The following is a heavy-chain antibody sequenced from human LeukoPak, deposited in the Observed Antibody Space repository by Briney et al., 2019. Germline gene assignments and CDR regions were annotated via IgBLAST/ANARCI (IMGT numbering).Heavy chain of an antibody. J-gene: IGHJ4*02. D-gene: IGHD2-2*01. CDR1: GFTFSSYG. CDR3: AKAGPLYCSSTSCPTDWVDY. V-gene: IGHV3-30*02. CDR2: IRYDGSNK. Sequence: GGSLRLSCAASGFTFSSYGMHWVRQAPGKGLEWVAFIRYDGSNKYYADSVKGRCTISRDNSKKTLYLQMNSLRAEDTAVYYCAKAGPLYCSSTSCPTDWVDYWGQGTLVTVSS.